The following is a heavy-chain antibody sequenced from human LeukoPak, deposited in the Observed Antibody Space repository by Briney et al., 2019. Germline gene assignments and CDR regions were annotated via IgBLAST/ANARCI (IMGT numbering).Heavy chain of an antibody. D-gene: IGHD5-18*01. CDR1: GGSISSSSYY. CDR2: IYYSGST. Sequence: SETLSLTCTVSGGSISSSSYYWGWIRQPPGKGLEWIGSIYYSGSTYYNPSLKSRVTISVDTSKNQFSLKLSSVTAADTAVYYCARILPKYSYGLRRYYFDYWGQGTLVTVSS. CDR3: ARILPKYSYGLRRYYFDY. J-gene: IGHJ4*02. V-gene: IGHV4-39*01.